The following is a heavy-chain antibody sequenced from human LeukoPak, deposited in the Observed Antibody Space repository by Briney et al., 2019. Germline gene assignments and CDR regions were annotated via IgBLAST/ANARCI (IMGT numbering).Heavy chain of an antibody. Sequence: GGSLRLSCEASGFTFSTSPMHWVRQAPDKGLEWVAMISHHGSNEYYADSVKGRFTISRDNSKNTLYLQMNSLRAEDTAVYYCAKDSPRGYCSGGSCYPNWFDPWGQGTLVTVSS. CDR2: ISHHGSNE. D-gene: IGHD2-15*01. V-gene: IGHV3-30*04. CDR1: GFTFSTSP. CDR3: AKDSPRGYCSGGSCYPNWFDP. J-gene: IGHJ5*02.